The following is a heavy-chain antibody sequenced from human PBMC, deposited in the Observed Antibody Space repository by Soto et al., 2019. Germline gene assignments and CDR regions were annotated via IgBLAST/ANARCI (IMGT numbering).Heavy chain of an antibody. V-gene: IGHV1-8*01. Sequence: QVQLVQSGAEVKKPGASVKVSCKASGYTFTTYDINWVRQATGQGLEWMGWMNANSGITGYAQKFQACVTMTRNTSISTAYMELSSLTSEDPAIYYCARGGGGYVDYWGQGTLVAVSS. CDR3: ARGGGGYVDY. CDR1: GYTFTTYD. D-gene: IGHD2-15*01. CDR2: MNANSGIT. J-gene: IGHJ4*02.